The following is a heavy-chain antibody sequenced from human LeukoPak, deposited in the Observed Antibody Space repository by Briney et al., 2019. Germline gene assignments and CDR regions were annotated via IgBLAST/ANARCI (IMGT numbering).Heavy chain of an antibody. Sequence: ASVKVSCKASGYTFTSYDINWVRQATGQGLEWMGWMNPNSGNTGYAQKFQGRVTMTRNTSISTAYMELSSLRSEDTAVYYCATVFEYGEESFFDSWGQGTLVTVSS. CDR3: ATVFEYGEESFFDS. J-gene: IGHJ4*02. D-gene: IGHD4/OR15-4a*01. CDR2: MNPNSGNT. V-gene: IGHV1-8*01. CDR1: GYTFTSYD.